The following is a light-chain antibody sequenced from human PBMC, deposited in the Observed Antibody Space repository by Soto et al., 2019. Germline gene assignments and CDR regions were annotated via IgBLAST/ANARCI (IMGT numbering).Light chain of an antibody. V-gene: IGKV1-5*03. J-gene: IGKJ1*01. Sequence: ILLTQWPSTPSGPGGDRVTLTCPASETIRSLLAWHKQKPRKAPKLLIFKASTLKSGVPSRVSGSGSGTEFTLTISSLQPDDFATYYCQNYNSYSEAFGQGTKVDIK. CDR2: KAS. CDR3: QNYNSYSEA. CDR1: ETIRSL.